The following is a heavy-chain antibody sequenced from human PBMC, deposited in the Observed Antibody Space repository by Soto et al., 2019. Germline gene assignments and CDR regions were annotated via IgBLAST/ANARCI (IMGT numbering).Heavy chain of an antibody. CDR3: ARGMVVNLKPYYYGMDV. J-gene: IGHJ6*02. CDR2: INPNSGGT. Sequence: QVQLVQSGAEVKKPGASVKVSCKASGYTFTGYYMHWVRQAPGQGLEWMGWINPNSGGTNYAQKFQGWVTMTRDTSISTAYMELSRLRSDDTAVYYCARGMVVNLKPYYYGMDVWGQGTTVTVSS. D-gene: IGHD2-15*01. CDR1: GYTFTGYY. V-gene: IGHV1-2*04.